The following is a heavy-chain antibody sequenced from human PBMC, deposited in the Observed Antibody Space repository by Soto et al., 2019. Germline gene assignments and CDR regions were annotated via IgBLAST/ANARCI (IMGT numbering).Heavy chain of an antibody. V-gene: IGHV3-23*01. Sequence: EVQLLESGGGLVQPGGSLRLSCAASGFTFSSYVMSWVRQAPGKGLEWVSAISGSGSGTYYADSVKGRFTISRDNSKNKLYVQMNSLRAEDTAVYYCVKGRSGYDFDYWGQGTLVTVSS. CDR3: VKGRSGYDFDY. CDR2: ISGSGSGT. J-gene: IGHJ4*02. D-gene: IGHD5-12*01. CDR1: GFTFSSYV.